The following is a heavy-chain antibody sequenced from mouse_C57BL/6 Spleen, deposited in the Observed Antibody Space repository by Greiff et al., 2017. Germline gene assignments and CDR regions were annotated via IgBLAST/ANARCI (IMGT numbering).Heavy chain of an antibody. V-gene: IGHV1-82*01. CDR2: IYPGDGDT. J-gene: IGHJ2*01. CDR3: ARGNYYGSSYVDY. Sequence: VQLQQSGPELVKPGASVKISCKASGYAFSSSWMNWVKQRPGKGLEWIGRIYPGDGDTNYNGKFKGKATLTADKSSSTAYMQLSSLTSEDSAVYFCARGNYYGSSYVDYWGQGTTLTFSS. D-gene: IGHD1-1*01. CDR1: GYAFSSSW.